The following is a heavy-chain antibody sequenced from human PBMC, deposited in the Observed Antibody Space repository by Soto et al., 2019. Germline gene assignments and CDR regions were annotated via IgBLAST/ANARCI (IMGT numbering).Heavy chain of an antibody. V-gene: IGHV3-23*01. CDR1: GFTFSSYV. Sequence: EVRLLESGGGLIQPGGSLRLSCAASGFTFSSYVMSWVRQAPGTGLEWVSGISGSGTNTYYADSVKDRFTISRDNSKNTLYLQMTSLRAEDTAEYYCAKDNSPYSGYNSFDYWGEGTLVTVSS. D-gene: IGHD5-12*01. CDR3: AKDNSPYSGYNSFDY. J-gene: IGHJ4*02. CDR2: ISGSGTNT.